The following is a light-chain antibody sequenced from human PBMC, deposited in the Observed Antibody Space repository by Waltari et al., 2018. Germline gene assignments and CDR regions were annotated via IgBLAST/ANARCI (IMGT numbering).Light chain of an antibody. V-gene: IGLV2-14*03. J-gene: IGLJ2*01. CDR2: DVG. CDR1: DSYFGSNHF. CDR3: TAYTASGTLV. Sequence: QSALTQPASVSGSPGVSITIPCTGSDSYFGSNHFVSWYQHHPGTAPSVMVYDVGNRPSGVSHRFSGSKSGKTASLTVSGLQAEDEAHYYCTAYTASGTLVFGGGTKLTVL.